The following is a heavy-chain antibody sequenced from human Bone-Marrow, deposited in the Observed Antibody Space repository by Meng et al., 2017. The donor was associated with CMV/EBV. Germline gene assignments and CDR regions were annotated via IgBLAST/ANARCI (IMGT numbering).Heavy chain of an antibody. V-gene: IGHV4-39*07. CDR2: IYYSGST. D-gene: IGHD2-2*01. CDR1: GGSISSSSYY. CDR3: ARSPRGVPALPYYYGMDV. J-gene: IGHJ6*02. Sequence: SDTLSLTCTVSGGSISSSSYYWGWIRQPPGKGLEWIGSIYYSGSTYYNPSLKSRVTISVDTSKNQFSLKLSSVTAADTAVYYCARSPRGVPALPYYYGMDVWGQGTTVTVSS.